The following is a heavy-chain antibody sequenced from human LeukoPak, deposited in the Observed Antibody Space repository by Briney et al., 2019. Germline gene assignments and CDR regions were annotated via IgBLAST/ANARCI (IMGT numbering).Heavy chain of an antibody. CDR3: ARGITMIVVVARDYMHV. V-gene: IGHV1-46*01. Sequence: ASVKVSCKASGYTFTSYYMHWVRQAPGQGLEWTGIINPSGGSTSYAQKFQGRVAMTRDTSTSTVYMELSSLRSEDTAVYYCARGITMIVVVARDYMHVWGKGTTVTVSS. CDR1: GYTFTSYY. D-gene: IGHD3-22*01. J-gene: IGHJ6*03. CDR2: INPSGGST.